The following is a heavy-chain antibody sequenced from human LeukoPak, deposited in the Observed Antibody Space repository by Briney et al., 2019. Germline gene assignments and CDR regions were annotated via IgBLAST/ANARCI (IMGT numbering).Heavy chain of an antibody. CDR2: IYYSGST. Sequence: SETLSLACTVSGGSISSYYWSWIRQPPGKGLEWIGYIYYSGSTNYNPSLKSRVTISVDTSKNQFSLKLSSVTAADTAVYYCARHPSTRITIFGVVPGYYGMDVWGQGTTVTVSS. V-gene: IGHV4-59*08. D-gene: IGHD3-3*01. J-gene: IGHJ6*02. CDR1: GGSISSYY. CDR3: ARHPSTRITIFGVVPGYYGMDV.